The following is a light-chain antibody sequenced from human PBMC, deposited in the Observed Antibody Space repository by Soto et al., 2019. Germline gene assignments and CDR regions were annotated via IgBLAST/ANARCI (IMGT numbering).Light chain of an antibody. CDR2: EVT. CDR1: SSDVVDYNY. J-gene: IGLJ1*01. Sequence: QSALTQPASVSGSPGQSITISCTGPSSDVVDYNYVSWYQQHPGEAPRLLIHEVTNRPPGVSNRFSGSKSGNMASLTISGLQAEDEADYYCTSFTTINTLVFGDGTKVTVL. CDR3: TSFTTINTLV. V-gene: IGLV2-14*01.